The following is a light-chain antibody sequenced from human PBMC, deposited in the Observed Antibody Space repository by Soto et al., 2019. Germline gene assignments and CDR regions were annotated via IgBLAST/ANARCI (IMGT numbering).Light chain of an antibody. CDR1: QSISFSY. V-gene: IGKV3-20*01. CDR2: GAS. J-gene: IGKJ1*01. CDR3: QQYVSSPWA. Sequence: EVVLTQSPGTLSLSPGERATLSCRASQSISFSYLAWYQQKPGQAPRLLIYGASSRASGIPDRFSGSGSGTDFSLTIGRLEPEDFAVYHCQQYVSSPWAFGQGTKVEI.